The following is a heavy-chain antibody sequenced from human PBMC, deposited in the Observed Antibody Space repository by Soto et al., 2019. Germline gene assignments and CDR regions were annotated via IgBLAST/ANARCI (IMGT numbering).Heavy chain of an antibody. V-gene: IGHV3-11*01. J-gene: IGHJ4*03. CDR3: ASGKMSTISFGY. CDR2: ITSGGSRI. CDR1: GFTLSDYY. Sequence: GLSLRRSGVPCGFTLSDYYVSWTRQAPRKGPEWLSYITSGGSRIYYADLVRGLFTISRDSTKYSVSLQFNSLSPDHSAMYYGASGKMSTISFGYWHREALVAISS.